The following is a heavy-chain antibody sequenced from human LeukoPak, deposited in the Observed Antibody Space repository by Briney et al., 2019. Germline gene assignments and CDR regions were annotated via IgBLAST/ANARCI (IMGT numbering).Heavy chain of an antibody. CDR3: ARDRPTGYYDY. D-gene: IGHD3-9*01. J-gene: IGHJ4*02. V-gene: IGHV4-38-2*02. CDR2: IDHSGRT. Sequence: PSETLSLTCTVSSYSISSGYYWGWIRQPPGKGLEWIGSIDHSGRTYYHPSLKSRVTISVDTSKNQFSLKLSSVTAADTAVYFCARDRPTGYYDYWGQGILVNVSS. CDR1: SYSISSGYY.